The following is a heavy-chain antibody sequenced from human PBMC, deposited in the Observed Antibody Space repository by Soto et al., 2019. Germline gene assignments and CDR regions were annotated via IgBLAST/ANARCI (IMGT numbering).Heavy chain of an antibody. V-gene: IGHV1-8*01. CDR2: MNPNSGNT. CDR1: GYTFTSYD. J-gene: IGHJ4*02. D-gene: IGHD2-15*01. CDR3: GRGGGVVVAAGLDY. Sequence: QVQLVQSGAEVKKPGASVKVSCKASGYTFTSYDINWVRQATGQGLEGMGWMNPNSGNTGYAQKFQGRVTMTRNTSISTAYMALSSRKSGDTAGYYCGRGGGVVVAAGLDYWGQGTLVTVSS.